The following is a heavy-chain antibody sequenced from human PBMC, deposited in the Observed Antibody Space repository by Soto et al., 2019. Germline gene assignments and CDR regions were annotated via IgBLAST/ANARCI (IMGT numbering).Heavy chain of an antibody. D-gene: IGHD3-9*01. CDR1: GGSISSGGYY. V-gene: IGHV4-61*08. J-gene: IGHJ4*02. CDR3: ARGILTGPTEIDY. CDR2: IYYSGST. Sequence: PSETLSLTCTVSGGSISSGGYYWSWIRQHPGKGLEWIGYIYYSGSTNYNPSLKSRVTISVDTSKNQFSLKLSSVTAADTAVYYCARGILTGPTEIDYWGQGTLVTVSS.